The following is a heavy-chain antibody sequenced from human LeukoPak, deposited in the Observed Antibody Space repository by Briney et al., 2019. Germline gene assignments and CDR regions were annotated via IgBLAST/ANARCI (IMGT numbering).Heavy chain of an antibody. J-gene: IGHJ6*02. CDR1: GGSISSSSYY. CDR2: MNHSGST. CDR3: ARGESYYYDSSGYYLAYYGMDV. V-gene: IGHV4-39*07. Sequence: SETLSLTCTVSGGSISSSSYYWGWIRQPPGKGLEWTGEMNHSGSTNYNPSLKSRVTISVATSKNQFSLKLSSVTAADTAVYYCARGESYYYDSSGYYLAYYGMDVWGQGTTVTVSS. D-gene: IGHD3-22*01.